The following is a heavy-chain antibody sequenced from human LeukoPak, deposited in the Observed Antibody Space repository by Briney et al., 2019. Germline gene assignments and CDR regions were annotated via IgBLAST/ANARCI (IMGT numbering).Heavy chain of an antibody. J-gene: IGHJ4*02. D-gene: IGHD1-26*01. CDR1: GFTFSTFA. CDR3: AREVGALDY. CDR2: ISDNGDST. V-gene: IGHV3-23*01. Sequence: GESLRLSCAASGFTFSTFAVSWVRQAPGKGLEWVSIISDNGDSTYYADSVKGRFTTSRDNSKNTLYLQMNSLRAEDTAVYYCAREVGALDYWGQGTLVTVSP.